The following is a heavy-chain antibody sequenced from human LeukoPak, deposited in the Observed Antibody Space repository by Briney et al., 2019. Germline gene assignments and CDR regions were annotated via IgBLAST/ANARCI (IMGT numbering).Heavy chain of an antibody. CDR2: IYYSGST. V-gene: IGHV4-30-4*08. J-gene: IGHJ3*02. CDR3: ARFNRDQLVNSAFDI. Sequence: SETLSLTCTVSGGSISSGDYYWSWIRQPPGKGLEWIGYIYYSGSTYYNPSLKSRVTISVDTSKNQFSLKLSSVTAADTAVYYCARFNRDQLVNSAFDIWGQGTMVTVSS. D-gene: IGHD6-13*01. CDR1: GGSISSGDYY.